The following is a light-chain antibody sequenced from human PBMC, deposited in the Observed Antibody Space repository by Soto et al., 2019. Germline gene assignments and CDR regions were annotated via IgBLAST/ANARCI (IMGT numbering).Light chain of an antibody. Sequence: QSVLTQPPSVSGAPGQRVTISCTGSSSNIGAGHDVHWYQQLPGTAPKLLIYGNTNRPSGVPDRFSGSKSGTSASLAITGLQAEDEADYYCQSFDRSLSGSGVFGTGTKVTVL. J-gene: IGLJ1*01. CDR3: QSFDRSLSGSGV. CDR1: SSNIGAGHD. CDR2: GNT. V-gene: IGLV1-40*01.